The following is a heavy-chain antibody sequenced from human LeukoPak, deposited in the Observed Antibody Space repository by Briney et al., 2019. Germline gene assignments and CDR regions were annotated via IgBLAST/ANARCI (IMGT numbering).Heavy chain of an antibody. J-gene: IGHJ4*02. CDR2: ITSSSS. V-gene: IGHV3-11*06. CDR3: AKSRGYSSSWYGVDY. D-gene: IGHD6-13*01. CDR1: GFTFSDYY. Sequence: GGSLRLSCAASGFTFSDYYMSWIRQAPGKGLEWVSYITSSSSYYADSVKGRFTISRDNAKNSLYLQMNSLRAEDTAVYYCAKSRGYSSSWYGVDYWGQGTLVTVSS.